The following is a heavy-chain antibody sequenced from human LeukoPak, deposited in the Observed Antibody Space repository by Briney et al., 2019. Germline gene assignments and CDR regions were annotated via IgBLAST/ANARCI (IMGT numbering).Heavy chain of an antibody. CDR1: GGTFSSYA. CDR3: ASSLLYGSGNNFDY. V-gene: IGHV1-69*13. Sequence: SVKVSCKASGGTFSSYAISWVRQAPGQGLDWMGGIIPIFGTANYAQKFQGRVTITADESTSTAYMELSSLRSEDTAVYYCASSLLYGSGNNFDYWGQGTLVTVSS. CDR2: IIPIFGTA. J-gene: IGHJ4*02. D-gene: IGHD3-10*01.